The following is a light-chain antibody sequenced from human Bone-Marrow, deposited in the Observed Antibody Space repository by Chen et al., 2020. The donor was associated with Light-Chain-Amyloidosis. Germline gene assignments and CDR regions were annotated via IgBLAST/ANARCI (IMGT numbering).Light chain of an antibody. Sequence: SYVQTQPSSVSVAPGQTATIACGGNNIGSTSVHWYQQTPGQAPLLVVYDDSDRPSGIPERLSGSNSGNTATLTISRVEAGDEADYCCQVWDRSSDRPVFGGGTKLTVL. CDR3: QVWDRSSDRPV. CDR1: NIGSTS. CDR2: DDS. J-gene: IGLJ3*02. V-gene: IGLV3-21*02.